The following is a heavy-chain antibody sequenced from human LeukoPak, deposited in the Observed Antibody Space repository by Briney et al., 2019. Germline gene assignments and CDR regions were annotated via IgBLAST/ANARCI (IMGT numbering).Heavy chain of an antibody. Sequence: SETLSLTCTVSGGSISTGGYYWSWLRQLPGKGLEWMGYIYYNGSTYYNPSLKSRITIPVDTSKNQFSLKLTSVTAADTADYYCASIRSGGTAPYFYFYYGLDVWGLGTTVTVSS. CDR3: ASIRSGGTAPYFYFYYGLDV. V-gene: IGHV4-31*03. CDR1: GGSISTGGYY. D-gene: IGHD1-1*01. CDR2: IYYNGST. J-gene: IGHJ6*02.